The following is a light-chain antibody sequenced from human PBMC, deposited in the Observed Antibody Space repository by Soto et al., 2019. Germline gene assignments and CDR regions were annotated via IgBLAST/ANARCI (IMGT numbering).Light chain of an antibody. CDR3: QSYDSSLSGL. Sequence: QSVLTQPPSVSGAPGQRVTISCTGSSSNIGAGYDVHWYQQLPGTAPKLLIYGNSNRPSGVPDRFSGSKSGTSASLAITGLQAEDEADYYCQSYDSSLSGLFGTGPKLTVL. J-gene: IGLJ1*01. V-gene: IGLV1-40*01. CDR2: GNS. CDR1: SSNIGAGYD.